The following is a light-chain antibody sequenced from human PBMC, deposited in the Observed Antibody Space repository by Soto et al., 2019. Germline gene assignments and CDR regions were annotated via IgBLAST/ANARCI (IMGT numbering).Light chain of an antibody. V-gene: IGKV1-5*01. CDR1: QRINKW. CDR3: QQVNVYPST. J-gene: IGKJ4*01. CDR2: DAS. Sequence: DIQMTQSPSTLSASIGDRVTITCRASQRINKWLAWYQQKPGKAPNLLIYDASTLHSGVPSRFSGGGSGTDFTLTISSLQPEDFATYYCQQVNVYPSTFGGGTKVDIK.